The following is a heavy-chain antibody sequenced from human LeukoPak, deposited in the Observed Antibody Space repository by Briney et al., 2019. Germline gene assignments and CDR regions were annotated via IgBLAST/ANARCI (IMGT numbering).Heavy chain of an antibody. Sequence: EPSETLSLTCAVYGGSFSGYYWSWIRQPPGKGLEWIGEINHSGSTNYNPSLKSRVTISVDTSKNQFSLKLSSVTAADTAVYYCASHVIYCSSTSCATGWFWFDPWGQGTLVTVSS. CDR3: ASHVIYCSSTSCATGWFWFDP. CDR2: INHSGST. CDR1: GGSFSGYY. V-gene: IGHV4-34*01. D-gene: IGHD2-2*01. J-gene: IGHJ5*02.